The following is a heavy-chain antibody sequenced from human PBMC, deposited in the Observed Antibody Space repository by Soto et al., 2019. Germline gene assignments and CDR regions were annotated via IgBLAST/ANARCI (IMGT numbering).Heavy chain of an antibody. CDR1: GGTFSSYT. V-gene: IGHV1-69*08. D-gene: IGHD2-15*01. CDR2: IIPILGIA. J-gene: IGHJ4*02. Sequence: QVQLVQSGAEVKKPGSSVKVSCKASGGTFSSYTISWVRQAPGQGLEWMGRIIPILGIANYAQKFQGRVTITADKSTSTAYMELSSLRSEDTAVYYCARDFGLVVAATALGYWSQGTLVTVSS. CDR3: ARDFGLVVAATALGY.